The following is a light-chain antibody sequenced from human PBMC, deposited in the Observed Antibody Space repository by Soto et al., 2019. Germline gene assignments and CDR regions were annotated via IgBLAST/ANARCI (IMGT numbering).Light chain of an antibody. CDR2: KAS. V-gene: IGKV1-5*03. Sequence: DVQMTQSPSTLSASVGDRVTITCRASQNIDNWLAWYQQKLGKAPKLLIYKASNLETGVPSRFSGSGSGTEFSLTISNLEPDDVATYHCQQYYTNSQGSFGLGTKVEI. CDR1: QNIDNW. J-gene: IGKJ1*01. CDR3: QQYYTNSQGS.